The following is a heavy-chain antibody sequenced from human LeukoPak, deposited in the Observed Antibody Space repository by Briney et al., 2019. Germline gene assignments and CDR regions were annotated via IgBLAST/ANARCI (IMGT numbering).Heavy chain of an antibody. D-gene: IGHD3-22*01. CDR2: INPNSGGT. V-gene: IGHV1-2*02. CDR1: GYTFTGYY. CDR3: AGTGYYYDSSGYLMDFDY. Sequence: GASVKVSCKSSGYTFTGYYMHWVRPAPGQGLEWMGWINPNSGGTNYAQKFQGRVTMTRDTSISTAYMELSRLRSDDTAVYYCAGTGYYYDSSGYLMDFDYWGQGTLVTVSS. J-gene: IGHJ4*02.